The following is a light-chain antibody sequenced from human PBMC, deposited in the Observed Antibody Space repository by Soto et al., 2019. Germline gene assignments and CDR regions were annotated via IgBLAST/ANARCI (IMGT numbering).Light chain of an antibody. CDR1: QSITSW. V-gene: IGKV1-5*01. CDR2: DAS. CDR3: QQYHSYSWT. J-gene: IGKJ1*01. Sequence: DIQMTQSPSTLSASVGDRVTITCRASQSITSWLAWYQQKPGKAPKVLIYDASSLERGVPSSFSGSGSGTEFTLTISSLQPDDFATYYCQQYHSYSWTFGQGTKVQIK.